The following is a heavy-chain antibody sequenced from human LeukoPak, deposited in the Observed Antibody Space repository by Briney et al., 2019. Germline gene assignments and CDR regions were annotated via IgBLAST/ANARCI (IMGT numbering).Heavy chain of an antibody. J-gene: IGHJ4*02. V-gene: IGHV4-39*07. CDR3: AKGGALTYYYGSGSYRSLDY. Sequence: SETLSLTCTVSGGSISSSSYYWGWIRQPPGKGLEWIANIFYSGSTYYNPSLKSRVTISVDTSKNQFSLKLSSVTAADTAVYYCAKGGALTYYYGSGSYRSLDYWGQGTLVTVSS. CDR2: IFYSGST. D-gene: IGHD3-10*01. CDR1: GGSISSSSYY.